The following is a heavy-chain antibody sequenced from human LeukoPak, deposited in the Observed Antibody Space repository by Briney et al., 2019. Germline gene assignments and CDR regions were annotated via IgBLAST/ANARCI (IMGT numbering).Heavy chain of an antibody. J-gene: IGHJ4*02. D-gene: IGHD3-22*01. CDR1: RGYISSSYYY. V-gene: IGHV4-39*01. Sequence: SETLSLTCTVSRGYISSSYYYWGWIRQPPGKGLEWLGQIFFRGKTYHNPALKSRVTMSVDTSRNQFSLMLDSVTAADSAVYYCARVKSSAYYYDYFDSWGQGALVTVSS. CDR2: IFFRGKT. CDR3: ARVKSSAYYYDYFDS.